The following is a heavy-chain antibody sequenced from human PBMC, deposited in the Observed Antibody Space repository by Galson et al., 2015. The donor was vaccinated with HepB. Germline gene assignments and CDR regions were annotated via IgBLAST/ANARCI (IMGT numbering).Heavy chain of an antibody. Sequence: SLRLSCAASGFTFSSYAMSWVRQAPGKGLEWVSAISGSGGSTYYADSVKGRFTISRDNSKNTLYLQMNSLRAEDTAVYYCAKQSSIAVAGRLDYWGQGTLVTVSS. D-gene: IGHD6-19*01. V-gene: IGHV3-23*01. CDR3: AKQSSIAVAGRLDY. CDR1: GFTFSSYA. J-gene: IGHJ4*02. CDR2: ISGSGGST.